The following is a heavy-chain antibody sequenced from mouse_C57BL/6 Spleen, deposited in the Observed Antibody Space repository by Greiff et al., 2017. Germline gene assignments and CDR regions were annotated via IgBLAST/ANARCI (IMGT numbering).Heavy chain of an antibody. V-gene: IGHV2-2*01. Sequence: QVQLKQSGPGLVQPSQSLSIPCTVSGFSLTSYGVHWVRQSPGKGLEWLGVIWSGGSTDYNAAFISRLSISKDNSKSQVFFKMNSLQADDTAIYYCARNTMVTTRAMDYWGQGTSVTVSS. CDR2: IWSGGST. D-gene: IGHD2-2*01. CDR1: GFSLTSYG. CDR3: ARNTMVTTRAMDY. J-gene: IGHJ4*01.